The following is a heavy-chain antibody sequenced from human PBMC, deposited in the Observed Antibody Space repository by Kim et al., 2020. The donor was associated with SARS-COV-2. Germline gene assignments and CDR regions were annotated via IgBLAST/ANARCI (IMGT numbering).Heavy chain of an antibody. CDR3: ARNLVGDTDLGP. V-gene: IGHV3-30*03. Sequence: GGSRLSCAASGFTFSSHVMHWVRQAPGKGLEWVALISYEGSTQKYTDSVKGRFTVSRDNSKNTLFLQMNSLRPEDTAVYYCARNLVGDTDLGPWGQGTLVTVSS. CDR2: ISYEGSTQ. CDR1: GFTFSSHV. J-gene: IGHJ5*02. D-gene: IGHD1-26*01.